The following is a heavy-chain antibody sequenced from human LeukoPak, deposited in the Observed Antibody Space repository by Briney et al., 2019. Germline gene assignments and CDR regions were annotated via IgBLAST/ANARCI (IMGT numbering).Heavy chain of an antibody. CDR3: ARSTAMVKFFISY. V-gene: IGHV3-23*01. Sequence: PGGSLRLSCAASGFTLSSYAMSWVRQAPGKGLEWVSGISGSGDNTYYADSVKGRFTISRDNSKNTLYLQMNSLRAEDTAVYYCARSTAMVKFFISYWGQGTLVTVSS. J-gene: IGHJ4*02. CDR2: ISGSGDNT. D-gene: IGHD5-18*01. CDR1: GFTLSSYA.